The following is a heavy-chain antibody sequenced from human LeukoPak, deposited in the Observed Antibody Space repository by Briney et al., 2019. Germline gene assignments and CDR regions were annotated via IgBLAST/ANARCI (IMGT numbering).Heavy chain of an antibody. CDR2: ISSSSSYI. CDR1: GFTFSSYS. J-gene: IGHJ4*02. Sequence: GGSLRLSCAASGFTFSSYSMNWVRQAPGKGLEWVSSISSSSSYIYYADSVKGRFTVSRDNAKNSLDLQMNSLRAEDTAVYYCARWDDLFLIDFWGQGTLVTVSS. V-gene: IGHV3-21*01. CDR3: ARWDDLFLIDF. D-gene: IGHD1-1*01.